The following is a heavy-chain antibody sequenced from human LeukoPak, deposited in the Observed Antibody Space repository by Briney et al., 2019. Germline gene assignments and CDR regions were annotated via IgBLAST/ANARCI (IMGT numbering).Heavy chain of an antibody. CDR1: GGSFSGYY. CDR2: INHSGST. Sequence: SETLSLTCAVYGGSFSGYYWSWIRQPPGKGLEWIGEINHSGSTNYNPSLKSRVTISVDTSKNQSSLKLSSVTAADTAVYYCARSKLVSYYYYYMDVWGKGTTVTVSS. CDR3: ARSKLVSYYYYYMDV. V-gene: IGHV4-34*01. D-gene: IGHD6-13*01. J-gene: IGHJ6*03.